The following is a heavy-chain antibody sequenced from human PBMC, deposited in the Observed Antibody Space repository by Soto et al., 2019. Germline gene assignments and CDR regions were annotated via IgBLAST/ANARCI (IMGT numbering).Heavy chain of an antibody. CDR3: ARVETGSSGWFDP. J-gene: IGHJ5*02. V-gene: IGHV3-72*01. CDR2: TRNKANSYTT. CDR1: GFTFSDNY. Sequence: EVQLVESGGGLVQPGGSLRLCCAASGFTFSDNYMDWVRQAPGKGLEWVGRTRNKANSYTTEYAASVKGRFTISRDDSRNSLYLQMSSLKSEDTAVYYCARVETGSSGWFDPWGHGTLVTVSS. D-gene: IGHD6-6*01.